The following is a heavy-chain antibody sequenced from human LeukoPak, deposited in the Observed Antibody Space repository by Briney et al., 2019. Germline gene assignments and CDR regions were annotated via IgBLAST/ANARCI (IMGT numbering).Heavy chain of an antibody. CDR2: IVPRLGTS. Sequence: SVKVSCKASGGTFTTYAISWIRQAPGQGLEWMGLIVPRLGTSNYAQKFQGRVTFTADKSTSTAYVDLSSLRSEDTAVYYCAIPRRSSRDHDSGGFDSWGQGTLVTVSS. D-gene: IGHD3-10*01. CDR3: AIPRRSSRDHDSGGFDS. J-gene: IGHJ4*02. CDR1: GGTFTTYA. V-gene: IGHV1-69*10.